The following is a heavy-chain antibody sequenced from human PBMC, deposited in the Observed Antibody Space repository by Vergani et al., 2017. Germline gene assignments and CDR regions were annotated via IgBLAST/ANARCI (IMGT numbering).Heavy chain of an antibody. D-gene: IGHD3-3*01. J-gene: IGHJ3*02. CDR1: EFTFSTYS. V-gene: IGHV4-34*01. CDR2: INHSGST. CDR3: ARIFFWVLGAFDI. Sequence: VQLVESGGGLVKTGGSLRLSCAASEFTFSTYSMNWVRQAPGKGLEWIGEINHSGSTNYNPSLKSRVTISVDTSKNQFSLKLSSVTAADTAVYYCARIFFWVLGAFDIWGQGTMVTVSS.